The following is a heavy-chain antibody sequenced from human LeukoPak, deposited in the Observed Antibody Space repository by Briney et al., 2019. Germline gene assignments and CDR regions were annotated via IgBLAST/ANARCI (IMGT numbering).Heavy chain of an antibody. CDR1: GFTFSSYA. D-gene: IGHD3-22*01. CDR3: ARGRLPYYYXSXGYYX. Sequence: PGGSLRLSCAASGFTFSSYAMHWVRQAPGKGLEYVSAISSNGGSTYYANSVKGRFTISRDNSKNTLYLQMGSLRAEDMAVYYCARGRLPYYYXSXGYYXXGQXXXVT. CDR2: ISSNGGST. V-gene: IGHV3-64*01. J-gene: IGHJ1*01.